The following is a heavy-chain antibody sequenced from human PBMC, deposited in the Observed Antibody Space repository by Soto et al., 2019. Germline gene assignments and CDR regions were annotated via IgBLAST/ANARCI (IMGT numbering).Heavy chain of an antibody. V-gene: IGHV3-23*01. CDR1: GFGFTFSTSA. J-gene: IGHJ4*01. CDR2: FRESGGTT. D-gene: IGHD2-2*01. CDR3: ANVSRWAIIRDVHDY. Sequence: PGGSLRLSCAASGFGFTFSTSAMSWVRQAPGKGLEWVSTFRESGGTTHYANSVKGRFTISRDTSKNMLYLQMNSLRAEDTAIYYCANVSRWAIIRDVHDYWGQGTLVIVS.